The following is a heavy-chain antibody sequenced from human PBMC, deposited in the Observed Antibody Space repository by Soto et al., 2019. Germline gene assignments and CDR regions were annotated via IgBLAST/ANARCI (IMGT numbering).Heavy chain of an antibody. CDR1: GYTFTSYG. D-gene: IGHD2-2*01. Sequence: ASVKVSCKASGYTFTSYGISWVRQAPGQGLEWMGWISAYNGNTNYAQKLQGRVTMTTDTSTSTAYMELRSLRSDDTAVYYCARGGIVVVPAANLNYYYYGMDVWGQGTTVTVSS. J-gene: IGHJ6*02. CDR2: ISAYNGNT. V-gene: IGHV1-18*01. CDR3: ARGGIVVVPAANLNYYYYGMDV.